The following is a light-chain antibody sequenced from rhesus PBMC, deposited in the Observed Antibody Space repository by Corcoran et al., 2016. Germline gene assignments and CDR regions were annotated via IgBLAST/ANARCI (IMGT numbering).Light chain of an antibody. CDR1: QGISNW. V-gene: IGKV1-33*02. CDR2: AAS. CDR3: QQHNSNPLT. Sequence: DIQMTQSPSSLSASVGDRVTITCQASQGISNWVAWYQQKPGKAPKLLSYAASSLQSGVPSRFSGSGSGTEFTLTISSLQPEYFATYYCQQHNSNPLTFGGWTKVEIK. J-gene: IGKJ4*01.